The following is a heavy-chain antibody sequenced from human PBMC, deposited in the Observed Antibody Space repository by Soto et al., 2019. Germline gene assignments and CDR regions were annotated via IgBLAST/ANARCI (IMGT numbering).Heavy chain of an antibody. CDR2: ISGSGGST. CDR1: GFTFSSYA. D-gene: IGHD6-19*01. V-gene: IGHV3-23*01. J-gene: IGHJ5*02. CDR3: ARDRYSSGWYFCWFDP. Sequence: HPGGSLRLSCAASGFTFSSYAMSWVRQAPGKGLEWVSTISGSGGSTYSADSVKGRFTISRDNSKNTLYLQMNSLRAEDTAVYYCARDRYSSGWYFCWFDPWGQGTLVTVSS.